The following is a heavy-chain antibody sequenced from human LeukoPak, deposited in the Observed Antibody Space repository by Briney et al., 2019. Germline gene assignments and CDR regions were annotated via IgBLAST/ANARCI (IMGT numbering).Heavy chain of an antibody. J-gene: IGHJ4*02. Sequence: GGSLRLSCAVSGFTFSSYWMHWVRQTPGKGLLRVSRINADGTNTDYADSVKGRFTISRDNAKNTLYLQMNSLRAEDTAVYYCANTAGEGDYFDYWGQGTLVTVSS. V-gene: IGHV3-74*01. CDR2: INADGTNT. CDR1: GFTFSSYW. CDR3: ANTAGEGDYFDY. D-gene: IGHD3-16*01.